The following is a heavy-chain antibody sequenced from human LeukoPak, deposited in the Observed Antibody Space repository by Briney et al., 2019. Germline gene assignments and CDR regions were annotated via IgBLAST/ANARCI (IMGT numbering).Heavy chain of an antibody. J-gene: IGHJ4*02. Sequence: PSETLSLTCTVSGYSISSGYYWGWIRQPPGKGLEWIGSIYHSGSTYYNPSLKSRVTISVDTSKNQFSLKLSSVTAADTAVYYCARGIQLWSLDYWGQGTLVTVSS. CDR3: ARGIQLWSLDY. CDR1: GYSISSGYY. V-gene: IGHV4-38-2*02. D-gene: IGHD5-18*01. CDR2: IYHSGST.